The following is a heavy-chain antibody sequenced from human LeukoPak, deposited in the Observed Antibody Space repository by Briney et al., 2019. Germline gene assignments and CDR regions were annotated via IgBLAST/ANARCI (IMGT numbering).Heavy chain of an antibody. CDR3: ARDQSTRPGYYFDY. CDR2: IIPSDGFT. J-gene: IGHJ4*02. D-gene: IGHD1-14*01. Sequence: ASVKVSCKASGYTFSSYYVHWVRQAPGQGLEWMGMIIPSDGFTSYAQKFQGRVTMTRDTSTSTVYMELSSLRSEDTAVYYCARDQSTRPGYYFDYWGQGTLVTVSS. CDR1: GYTFSSYY. V-gene: IGHV1-46*01.